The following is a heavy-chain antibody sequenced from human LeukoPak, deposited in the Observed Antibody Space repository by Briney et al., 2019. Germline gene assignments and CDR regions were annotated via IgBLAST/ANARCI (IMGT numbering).Heavy chain of an antibody. CDR3: AKDYSYGYGDYVTWFDP. J-gene: IGHJ5*02. CDR1: GFTFSSYA. V-gene: IGHV3-23*01. Sequence: GGSLRLSCAASGFTFSSYAMSWVRQAPGKGLEWVSAISGSGGSTYYADSVKGRFTISRDNSKDTLYLQMNSLRAEDTAVYYCAKDYSYGYGDYVTWFDPWGQGTLVTVSS. D-gene: IGHD4-17*01. CDR2: ISGSGGST.